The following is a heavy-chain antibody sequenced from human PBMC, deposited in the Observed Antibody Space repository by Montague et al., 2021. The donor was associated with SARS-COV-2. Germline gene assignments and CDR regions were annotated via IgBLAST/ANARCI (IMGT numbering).Heavy chain of an antibody. CDR3: ARDIAVAGLFDY. Sequence: TLSLTCTVSGSSISSDSYYWSWNPPRAGKEREWIMHISISGXTXYTXXXKRRVTISVDTSKNQFSLKLSAVTAADTAVYYCARDIAVAGLFDYWGQGTLVTVSS. CDR2: ISISGXT. J-gene: IGHJ4*02. V-gene: IGHV4-61*09. CDR1: GSSISSDSYY. D-gene: IGHD6-19*01.